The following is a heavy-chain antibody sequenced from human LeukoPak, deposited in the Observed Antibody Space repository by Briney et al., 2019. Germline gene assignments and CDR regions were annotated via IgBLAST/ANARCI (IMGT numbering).Heavy chain of an antibody. CDR1: NGSFSGYY. D-gene: IGHD3-22*01. CDR3: ARDSYYYDSSGYYPPFDY. CDR2: INHSGGT. J-gene: IGHJ4*02. V-gene: IGHV4-34*01. Sequence: SETLSLTCAVYNGSFSGYYWSWIRQSPGKGLEWIGEINHSGGTNYNPSLKSRVTMSVDTSKNQFSLKLSSVTAADTAVYYCARDSYYYDSSGYYPPFDYWGQGTLVTVSS.